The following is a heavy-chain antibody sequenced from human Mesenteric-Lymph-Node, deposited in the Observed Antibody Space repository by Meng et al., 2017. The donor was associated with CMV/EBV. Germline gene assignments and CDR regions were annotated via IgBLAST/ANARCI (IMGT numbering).Heavy chain of an antibody. J-gene: IGHJ5*02. CDR3: ARLGGYCTSTSCFRFDP. CDR2: ITPTTGST. D-gene: IGHD2-2*01. V-gene: IGHV1-2*06. CDR1: SPYYF. Sequence: SPYYFMCWVRPAPGQGLEWMGRITPTTGSTNSAQMFQGRVTMTRDTSINTVYMELSRLSSDDTAVYCWARLGGYCTSTSCFRFDPWGQGTLVTVSS.